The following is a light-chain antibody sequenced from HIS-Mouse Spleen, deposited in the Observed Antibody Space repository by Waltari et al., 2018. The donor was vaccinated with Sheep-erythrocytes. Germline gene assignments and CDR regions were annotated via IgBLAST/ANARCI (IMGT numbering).Light chain of an antibody. J-gene: IGLJ3*02. CDR3: YSTDSSGNHWV. CDR2: EAS. CDR1: ALPKKY. Sequence: SYELTQPPSVSVSPGQTARITCSGDALPKKYAYWYQQKSGQAPVLVIYEASKRPSGIPERFSCSTSGTMATLTISGARVEDEADYYCYSTDSSGNHWVFGGGTKLTVL. V-gene: IGLV3-10*01.